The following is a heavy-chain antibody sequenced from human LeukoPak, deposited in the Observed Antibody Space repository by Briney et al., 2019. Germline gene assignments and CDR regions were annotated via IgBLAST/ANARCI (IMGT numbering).Heavy chain of an antibody. CDR2: MNPNSGNT. Sequence: ASVKVSCKASGYTFTSYDINWVRQATGQGLEWMGWMNPNSGNTGYAQKFQGRVTITRNTSISTAYMELSSLRSEDTAVYYCTAGFRDGYNYGYWGQGTLVTVSS. V-gene: IGHV1-8*03. J-gene: IGHJ4*02. D-gene: IGHD5-24*01. CDR1: GYTFTSYD. CDR3: TAGFRDGYNYGY.